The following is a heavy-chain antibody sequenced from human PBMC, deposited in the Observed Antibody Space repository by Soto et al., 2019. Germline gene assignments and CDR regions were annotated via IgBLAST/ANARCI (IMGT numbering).Heavy chain of an antibody. CDR2: IYNSDNT. CDR3: AQGGGRMDV. V-gene: IGHV4-59*01. CDR1: GGSISSSS. J-gene: IGHJ6*02. Sequence: QVQLQESGPGLVKPSETLSLTCTVSGGSISSSSWSWIRQPPGMELEWIGYIYNSDNTDYNPSLKSRVTISVDTSKNQFSLKLSSVTAADTAMYYCAQGGGRMDVWGQGTTVTVSS. D-gene: IGHD3-16*01.